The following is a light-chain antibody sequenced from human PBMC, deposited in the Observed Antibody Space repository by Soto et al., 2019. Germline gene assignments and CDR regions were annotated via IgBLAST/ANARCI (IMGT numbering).Light chain of an antibody. Sequence: EIVLTQSPATLSLSPGERATLSCRASQSVSSFLAWYQQKSGQAPRLLIYDASNRATGIPARFSGSGSGTDFTLTISSLEPEDFAVYYCQLRSNWPPMYTFGQGTKLEIK. V-gene: IGKV3-11*01. CDR1: QSVSSF. J-gene: IGKJ2*01. CDR3: QLRSNWPPMYT. CDR2: DAS.